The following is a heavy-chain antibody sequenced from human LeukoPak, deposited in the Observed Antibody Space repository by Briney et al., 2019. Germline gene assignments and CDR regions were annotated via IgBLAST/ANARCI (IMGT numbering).Heavy chain of an antibody. CDR1: GFTFSSSA. V-gene: IGHV3-7*01. J-gene: IGHJ6*03. CDR3: ARVKQRLVRLLGRDTTYNYYYYMDV. Sequence: PGGSLRLSCAASGFTFSSSAMSWVRQAPGKGLEWVANIKQDGSEKYYVDSVKGRFTVSRDNARNSLYLQMNSLRAEDTAVYYCARVKQRLVRLLGRDTTYNYYYYMDVWGKGTTVTVSS. D-gene: IGHD6-13*01. CDR2: IKQDGSEK.